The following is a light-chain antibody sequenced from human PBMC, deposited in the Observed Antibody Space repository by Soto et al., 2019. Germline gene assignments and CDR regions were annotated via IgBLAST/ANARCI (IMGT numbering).Light chain of an antibody. J-gene: IGKJ2*01. CDR2: GAS. Sequence: EIVLTQSPGTLSLSPGERATLSCRASQSVSSRYLAWYQQKPGQAPRLLIYGASNRATGIPDRFSGSGSGKDFTLTISRLEPEDFAVYFCQQYGSSPPFTFGQGTKVEIK. V-gene: IGKV3-20*01. CDR3: QQYGSSPPFT. CDR1: QSVSSRY.